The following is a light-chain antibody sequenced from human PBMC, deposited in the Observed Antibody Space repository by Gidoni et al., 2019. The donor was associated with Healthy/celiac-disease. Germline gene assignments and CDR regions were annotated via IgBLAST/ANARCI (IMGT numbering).Light chain of an antibody. J-gene: IGKJ3*01. V-gene: IGKV3D-20*01. CDR1: QSVSRSY. CDR3: QQYGSSQFT. Sequence: EIVLTQSPATLSLSPWERATLSCGASQSVSRSYLDWYQQKPGLSPRLLIYDASSRATGLPDRFSGSGSGTDFTLTISRLEPEDFAVYYCQQYGSSQFTFGPGTKVDIK. CDR2: DAS.